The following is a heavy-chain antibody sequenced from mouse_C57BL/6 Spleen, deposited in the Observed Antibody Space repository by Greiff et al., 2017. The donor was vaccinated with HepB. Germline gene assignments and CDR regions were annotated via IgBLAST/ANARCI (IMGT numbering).Heavy chain of an antibody. Sequence: VQLQQPGAELAMPGASVKLSCKASGYTFTSYWMHWVKQRPGQGLKWIGEIDPSDSYINYNQKFKGKSTLTVDKSSSTAYVQLCSLPSVDSAGYYCARSYNDCGWFAYWGQGTLVTVSA. V-gene: IGHV1-69*01. CDR1: GYTFTSYW. CDR3: ARSYNDCGWFAY. CDR2: IDPSDSYI. D-gene: IGHD2-4*01. J-gene: IGHJ3*01.